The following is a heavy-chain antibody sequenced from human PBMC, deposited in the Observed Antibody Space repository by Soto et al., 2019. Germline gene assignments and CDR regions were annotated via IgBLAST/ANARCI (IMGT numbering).Heavy chain of an antibody. CDR3: ARQYCSGGSCYTLDY. CDR2: INPSGGST. CDR1: GYTFTSYF. J-gene: IGHJ4*02. Sequence: ASVKVSCKASGYTFTSYFMHWVRQAPGQGLEWMGIINPSGGSTSYAQKFQGRVTMTRDTSTSTVYMELSSLRSEDTAVYYCARQYCSGGSCYTLDYWGQGTLVTVSS. V-gene: IGHV1-46*01. D-gene: IGHD2-15*01.